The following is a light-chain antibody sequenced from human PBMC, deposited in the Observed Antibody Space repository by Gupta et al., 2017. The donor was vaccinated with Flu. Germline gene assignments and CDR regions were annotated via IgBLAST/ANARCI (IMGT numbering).Light chain of an antibody. Sequence: QSITISCTGTSSDVGSYNLVSWYQQHPGKAHKLMIYEVRKRPAGVSNRFSGSKSGNTASLTISGLQAEDEADYYCCSYAGSPWVFGGGTKLTVL. CDR3: CSYAGSPWV. J-gene: IGLJ3*02. CDR2: EVR. CDR1: SSDVGSYNL. V-gene: IGLV2-23*02.